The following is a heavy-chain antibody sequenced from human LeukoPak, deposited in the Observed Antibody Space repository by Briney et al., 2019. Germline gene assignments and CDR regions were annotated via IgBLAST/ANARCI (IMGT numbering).Heavy chain of an antibody. D-gene: IGHD3-10*02. Sequence: MWIIYPGDSDTRYSPSFQGQVTISADKSISTAYLQWSSLKASDTAMYYCARLMFVRFDPDYWGQGTLVTVSS. J-gene: IGHJ4*02. CDR3: ARLMFVRFDPDY. CDR2: IYPGDSDT. V-gene: IGHV5-51*01.